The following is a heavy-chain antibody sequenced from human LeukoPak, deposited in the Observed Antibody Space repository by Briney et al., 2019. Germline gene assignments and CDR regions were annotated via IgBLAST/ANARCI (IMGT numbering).Heavy chain of an antibody. CDR3: AREPTYYDFWSGYSYGMDV. J-gene: IGHJ6*02. CDR2: IYTSGST. CDR1: GGSISSYY. Sequence: SETLSLTCTVSGGSISSYYWSWIRQPAGKGLEWIGRIYTSGSTNYNPSLKSRVTMSVDTSKNQFSLKLSSVTAADTAVYYCAREPTYYDFWSGYSYGMDVWGQGTTVTVSS. D-gene: IGHD3-3*01. V-gene: IGHV4-4*07.